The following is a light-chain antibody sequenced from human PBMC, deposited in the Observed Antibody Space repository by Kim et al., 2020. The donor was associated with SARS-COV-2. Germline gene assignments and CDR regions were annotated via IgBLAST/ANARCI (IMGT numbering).Light chain of an antibody. CDR1: QSISSW. V-gene: IGKV1-5*01. CDR3: QQYNSYPWT. CDR2: DAS. J-gene: IGKJ1*01. Sequence: GDRVTITWRASQSISSWLAWYQQKPGKAPKLLIYDASSLESGVPSRFSGSGSGTEFTLTISSLQPEDFATYYCQQYNSYPWTFGQGTKVDIK.